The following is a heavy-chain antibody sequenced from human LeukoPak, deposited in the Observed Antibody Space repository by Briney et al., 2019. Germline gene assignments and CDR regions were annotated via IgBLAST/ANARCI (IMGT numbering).Heavy chain of an antibody. V-gene: IGHV1-2*02. CDR3: ARDYSVGSSGSITRGY. Sequence: ASVKVSCKASGYTFTGYYMHWVRQAPGQGLEWMGWINPNSGGTNYAQKFQGRVTMTRDTSISTAYMELSRLRSDDTAVYYCARDYSVGSSGSITRGYWGQGTLVTVSS. CDR1: GYTFTGYY. D-gene: IGHD3-22*01. CDR2: INPNSGGT. J-gene: IGHJ4*02.